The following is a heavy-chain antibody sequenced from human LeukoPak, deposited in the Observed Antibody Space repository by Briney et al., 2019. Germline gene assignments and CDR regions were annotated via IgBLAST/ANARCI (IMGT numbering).Heavy chain of an antibody. V-gene: IGHV1-46*01. Sequence: ASVKVSCKASGYTFTSYHMHWVRQAPGQGLEWMGIINPSGGSTSYAQKFQGRVTMTRDTSTSTVYMELSSLRSEDTAVYYCARANYYYDSSGYLPDAFDIWGQGTMVTVSS. J-gene: IGHJ3*02. D-gene: IGHD3-22*01. CDR2: INPSGGST. CDR1: GYTFTSYH. CDR3: ARANYYYDSSGYLPDAFDI.